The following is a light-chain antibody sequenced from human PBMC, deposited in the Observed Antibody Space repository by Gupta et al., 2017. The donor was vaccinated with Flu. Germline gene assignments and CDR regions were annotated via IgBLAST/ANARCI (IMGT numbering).Light chain of an antibody. CDR2: AAS. J-gene: IGKJ2*01. CDR3: QQSYSTLYT. CDR1: QSISNY. V-gene: IGKV1-39*01. Sequence: DIQMTQSPSSLSASVGDRVTITCRASQSISNYLNWYQQKPGKAPKLLIYAASSLQSGVPSRFSGSRSGTDFTLTISSLQPEDFATYYCQQSYSTLYTFGQGTELEIK.